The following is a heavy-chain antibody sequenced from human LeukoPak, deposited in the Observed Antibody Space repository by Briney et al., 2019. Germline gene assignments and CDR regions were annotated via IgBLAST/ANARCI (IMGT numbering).Heavy chain of an antibody. CDR3: ARSRAIYCGGDCYAFDI. V-gene: IGHV3-48*01. D-gene: IGHD2-21*02. CDR1: GFTFSSYS. Sequence: GGSLRLSCAASGFTFSSYSMNWVRQAPGKGLEWVSYISSSSSTIYYADSVKGRFTISRDNAKNSLYLQMNSLRAEDTAVYYCARSRAIYCGGDCYAFDIWGQGTMVTVS. CDR2: ISSSSSTI. J-gene: IGHJ3*02.